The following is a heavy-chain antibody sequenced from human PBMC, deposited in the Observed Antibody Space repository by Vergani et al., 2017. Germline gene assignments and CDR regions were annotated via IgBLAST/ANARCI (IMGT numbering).Heavy chain of an antibody. CDR3: ARSRIYYGAGSPDY. CDR2: VSFRGDT. D-gene: IGHD3-10*01. V-gene: IGHV4-59*02. CDR1: GTSVNSYY. J-gene: IGHJ4*02. Sequence: QVKLQESDPGLVKPSETLSLTCTVSGTSVNSYYWSWIRQPPGKGLEWMGYVSFRGDTLYDPSVKGRMTISLNTSSNQFSLSLTSVTAADTAVYYCARSRIYYGAGSPDYWGQGTLVTVSS.